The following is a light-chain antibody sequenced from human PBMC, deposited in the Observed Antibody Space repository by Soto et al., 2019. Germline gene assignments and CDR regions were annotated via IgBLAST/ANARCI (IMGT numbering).Light chain of an antibody. CDR1: QSVSSN. CDR2: GAS. CDR3: QQYNNWPPIT. V-gene: IGKV3-15*01. Sequence: EIVMTQSPATLSVSPGERATLSCRASQSVSSNLAWYQQKPGQAPTLLIYGASTRATGIPARFSGSRSGTEFTLTISSLQSEDFAVYYYQQYNNWPPITFGQGTRLEIK. J-gene: IGKJ5*01.